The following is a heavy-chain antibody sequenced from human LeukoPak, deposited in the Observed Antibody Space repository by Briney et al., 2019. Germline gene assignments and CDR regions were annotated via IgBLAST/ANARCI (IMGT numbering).Heavy chain of an antibody. D-gene: IGHD2/OR15-2a*01. CDR3: ARAGTGEYFRRKYFNF. V-gene: IGHV3-11*04. J-gene: IGHJ4*02. CDR1: GFTFSDYY. Sequence: PGGSLRLSCAASGFTFSDYYMSRIRQAPGKGLEWVSYISSSGSTIYYADSVKGRFTISRDNAKNSLYLQVNSLRAEDTAVYYCARAGTGEYFRRKYFNFWGQGTLVTVSS. CDR2: ISSSGSTI.